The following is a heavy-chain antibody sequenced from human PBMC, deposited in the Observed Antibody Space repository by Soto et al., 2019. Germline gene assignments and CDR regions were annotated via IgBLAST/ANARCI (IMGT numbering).Heavy chain of an antibody. V-gene: IGHV4-59*01. CDR3: ARGVRGVNIEYYYELDA. Sequence: PSETPSLTCTVSGGSISSYYWSWIRQPPGKGLEWIGYIYYSGSTNYNPSLKSRVTISIDTSKNQFSLKLSSVTAADTAVYYCARGVRGVNIEYYYELDAWGKGTRVTAPS. J-gene: IGHJ6*04. CDR2: IYYSGST. CDR1: GGSISSYY. D-gene: IGHD3-10*01.